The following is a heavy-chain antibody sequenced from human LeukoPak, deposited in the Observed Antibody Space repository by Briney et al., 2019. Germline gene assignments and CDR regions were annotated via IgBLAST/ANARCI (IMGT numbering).Heavy chain of an antibody. D-gene: IGHD3-16*01. Sequence: GESLKISCKGSGYSFSSYWIGWVRQMPGKGPEWMVIIYPGDSDIKYSPSFEGQVTISADKSNSTAYLQWSSLKASDTAMYYCARRSSSGGYYFDYWGQGTLVTVSP. CDR3: ARRSSSGGYYFDY. CDR1: GYSFSSYW. J-gene: IGHJ4*02. CDR2: IYPGDSDI. V-gene: IGHV5-51*01.